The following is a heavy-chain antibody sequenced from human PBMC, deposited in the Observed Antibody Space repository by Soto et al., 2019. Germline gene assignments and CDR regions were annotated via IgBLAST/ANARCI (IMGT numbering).Heavy chain of an antibody. CDR3: ARLGGYYQAFDN. J-gene: IGHJ4*02. Sequence: SETLSLTCTVSGGSISSSSYYWGWIRQPPGKGLEWIGSIFYSGSTYYNPSLKSRVTISVDTSKNQFSLKLSSVTAADTAVYYCARLGGYYQAFDNWGQGTLVTVSS. D-gene: IGHD3-3*01. CDR1: GGSISSSSYY. V-gene: IGHV4-39*01. CDR2: IFYSGST.